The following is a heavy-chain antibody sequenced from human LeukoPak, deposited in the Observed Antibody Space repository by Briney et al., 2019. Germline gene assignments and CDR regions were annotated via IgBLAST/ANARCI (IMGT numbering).Heavy chain of an antibody. D-gene: IGHD6-13*01. CDR3: AKDTYYSSNWYFSDC. Sequence: SETLSLTCTVSGGSISSGGYYWSWIRQPPGKGLEWIGYIYHSGSTYYNPSLKSRVTISVDRSKNQFSLKLSSVTAADTAVYYCAKDTYYSSNWYFSDCWGQGTLVTVSS. V-gene: IGHV4-30-2*01. CDR2: IYHSGST. J-gene: IGHJ4*02. CDR1: GGSISSGGYY.